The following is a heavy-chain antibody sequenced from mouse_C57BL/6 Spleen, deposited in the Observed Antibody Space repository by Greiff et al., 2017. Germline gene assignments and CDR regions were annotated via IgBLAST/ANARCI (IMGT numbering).Heavy chain of an antibody. CDR3: VRWFYAIDY. D-gene: IGHD2-2*01. V-gene: IGHV10-1*01. J-gene: IGHJ4*01. CDR1: GFSFNTYA. Sequence: VQLKQSGGGLVQPKGSLKLSCAASGFSFNTYAMHWVRQAPGKGLEWVARISSKSNNYATNYAESVKDRFTISRADSESMLYLQMNNLKTEDTAMYYCVRWFYAIDYWGQGTSVTVSS. CDR2: ISSKSNNYAT.